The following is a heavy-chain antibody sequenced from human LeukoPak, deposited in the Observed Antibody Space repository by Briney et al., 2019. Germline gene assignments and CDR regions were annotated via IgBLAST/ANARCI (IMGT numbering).Heavy chain of an antibody. CDR2: IYHRGSS. J-gene: IGHJ4*02. CDR1: GGSISSGGYY. Sequence: SETLSLTCTVSGGSISSGGYYWSWIRQPPGKGLEWIGYIYHRGSSYYNPSLKSRVTISVDGSKNQFSLKLSSVTAADTAVYYCASPPDYDSSGYYSHWGQGTLVTVSS. V-gene: IGHV4-30-2*01. D-gene: IGHD3-22*01. CDR3: ASPPDYDSSGYYSH.